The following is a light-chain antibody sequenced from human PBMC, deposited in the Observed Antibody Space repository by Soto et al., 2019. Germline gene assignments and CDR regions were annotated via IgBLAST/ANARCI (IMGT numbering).Light chain of an antibody. CDR3: LQYDGSPIT. CDR2: SVS. J-gene: IGKJ5*01. Sequence: DIVLTQSPGTLSLSPGERATLSCRASQRVGRSYLAWYQQKPGQAPRLLISSVSKRATGIPDRFSGGGSGTDFTLTISRVEPEDFALYICLQYDGSPITFGQGTRLEVK. CDR1: QRVGRSY. V-gene: IGKV3-20*01.